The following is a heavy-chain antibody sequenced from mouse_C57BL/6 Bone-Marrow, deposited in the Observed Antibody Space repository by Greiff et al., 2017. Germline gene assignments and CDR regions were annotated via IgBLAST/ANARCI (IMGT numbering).Heavy chain of an antibody. CDR1: GYTFTSYD. Sequence: VQLVESGPELVKPGASVKLSCKASGYTFTSYDINWVKQRPGQGLEWIGWIYPRDGSTKCNEKFKGKATLTVDTSSSTAYMELHSLTSEDSAVYFCARLGGRGYFDVWGTGTTVTVSS. J-gene: IGHJ1*03. V-gene: IGHV1-85*01. CDR2: IYPRDGST. CDR3: ARLGGRGYFDV. D-gene: IGHD1-1*02.